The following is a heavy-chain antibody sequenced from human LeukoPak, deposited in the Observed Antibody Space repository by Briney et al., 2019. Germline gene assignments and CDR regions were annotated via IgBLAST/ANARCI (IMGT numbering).Heavy chain of an antibody. CDR2: INPNSGDT. J-gene: IGHJ6*03. V-gene: IGHV1-2*02. Sequence: ASVKVSCKASGYTFTGYYMHWVRQAPGQGLEWMGWINPNSGDTNYAQKFQGRVTMTRDTSTSTVYMELSSLRSEDTAVYYCARDGAAYYYDSSGYPRRYYYYMDVWGKGTTVTISS. D-gene: IGHD3-22*01. CDR3: ARDGAAYYYDSSGYPRRYYYYMDV. CDR1: GYTFTGYY.